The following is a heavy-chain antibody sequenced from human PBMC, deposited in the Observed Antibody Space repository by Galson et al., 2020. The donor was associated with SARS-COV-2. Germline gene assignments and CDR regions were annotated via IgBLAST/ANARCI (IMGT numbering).Heavy chain of an antibody. V-gene: IGHV3-30*18. CDR2: ISYDGSNK. Sequence: GGSLRLSCAASGFTFSSYGMHWVRQAPGKGLEWVAVISYDGSNKYYADSVKGRFTISRDNSKNTLYLQMNSLRAEDTAVYYCAKPSAPPSKITIFGVVPPRADLDYWGQGTLVTVSS. CDR3: AKPSAPPSKITIFGVVPPRADLDY. J-gene: IGHJ4*02. D-gene: IGHD3-3*01. CDR1: GFTFSSYG.